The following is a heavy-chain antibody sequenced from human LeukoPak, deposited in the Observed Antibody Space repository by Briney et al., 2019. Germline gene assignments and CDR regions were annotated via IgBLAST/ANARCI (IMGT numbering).Heavy chain of an antibody. CDR3: TRDRSRAEDD. D-gene: IGHD1-14*01. CDR1: GFSFSNYW. CDR2: IKKDGSEK. Sequence: PGGSLRLSCAASGFSFSNYWMSWVRQAPGKGLEWVASIKKDGSEKKYVDSVKGRFTISRDNANNLLYLQMNSLRGEDTAVYYCTRDRSRAEDDWGQGTLVTVSS. J-gene: IGHJ4*02. V-gene: IGHV3-7*01.